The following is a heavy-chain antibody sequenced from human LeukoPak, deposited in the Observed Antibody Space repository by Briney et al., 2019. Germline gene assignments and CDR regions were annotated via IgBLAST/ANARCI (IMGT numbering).Heavy chain of an antibody. CDR2: IYHSGST. CDR3: ARVIGVQQSNWFDP. J-gene: IGHJ5*02. CDR1: GYSISSGYY. V-gene: IGHV4-38-2*02. Sequence: PSETLSLTCTVSGYSISSGYYWGWIRQPPGKGLEWIGSIYHSGSTYYNPSLKSRVTISVDTSKNQFSLNLSSVTAADTAVYYCARVIGVQQSNWFDPWGQGTLVTVSS. D-gene: IGHD3-10*01.